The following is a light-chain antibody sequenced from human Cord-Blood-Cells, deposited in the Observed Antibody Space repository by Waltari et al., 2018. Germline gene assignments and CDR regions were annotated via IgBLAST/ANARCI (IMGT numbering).Light chain of an antibody. CDR1: SSDVGRYNL. Sequence: QSALTHPPSVSGSPGQSLPIPCTGTSSDVGRYNLVSWYQQHPGKAPKLMIYEGSTRPSGISNRFSGSKSGNAAPLTITGLQAEDEADYYCCSYAGSSTFVFGTGTKVTVL. CDR3: CSYAGSSTFV. CDR2: EGS. V-gene: IGLV2-23*03. J-gene: IGLJ1*01.